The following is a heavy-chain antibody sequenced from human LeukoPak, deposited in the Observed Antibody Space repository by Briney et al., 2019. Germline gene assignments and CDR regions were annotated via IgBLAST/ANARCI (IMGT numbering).Heavy chain of an antibody. CDR3: ARSGLWSGYFPY. CDR1: GFTFSSYS. V-gene: IGHV3-48*01. Sequence: GGSLRLSCAASGFTFSSYSMNWVRQAPGKGLEWVSYISNSGTNIYYADSVKGRFTISRDNAKNSLYLQMNSLRAEDTAVYYCARSGLWSGYFPYWGQGTLVTVSS. D-gene: IGHD3-3*01. CDR2: ISNSGTNI. J-gene: IGHJ4*02.